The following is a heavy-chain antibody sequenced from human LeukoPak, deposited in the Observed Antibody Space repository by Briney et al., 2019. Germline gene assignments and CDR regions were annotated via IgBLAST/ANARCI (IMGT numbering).Heavy chain of an antibody. Sequence: SETLSLTCTVSGGSISSYYWSWIRQPAGKGLEWIGRIYTSGSTNYNPSLKSRVTMSVDTSKNQFSLKLRSVTAADTAVYYCARVTGYMIEDYFDYWGQGTLVTVSS. J-gene: IGHJ4*02. D-gene: IGHD3-22*01. CDR2: IYTSGST. V-gene: IGHV4-4*07. CDR1: GGSISSYY. CDR3: ARVTGYMIEDYFDY.